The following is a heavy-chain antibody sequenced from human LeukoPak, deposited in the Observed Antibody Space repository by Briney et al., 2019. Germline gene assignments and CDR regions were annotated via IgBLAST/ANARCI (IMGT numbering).Heavy chain of an antibody. CDR3: ARRGDSPMIGDH. D-gene: IGHD3-10*02. Sequence: GGSLRLSCAASGFTFCSYGMNWVRQTPGKGLEWLSYLSSTANNHYAQSVKGRFTISRDNAKSSLYLQMDGLRAEDTAVYYCARRGDSPMIGDHWGQGILVTVAS. CDR2: LSSTANN. CDR1: GFTFCSYG. J-gene: IGHJ4*02. V-gene: IGHV3-48*01.